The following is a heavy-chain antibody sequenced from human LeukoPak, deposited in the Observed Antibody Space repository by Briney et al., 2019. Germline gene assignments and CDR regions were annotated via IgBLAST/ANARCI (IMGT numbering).Heavy chain of an antibody. CDR3: ARATWCSGGSCYPPYGMDV. D-gene: IGHD2-15*01. CDR1: GFTFSDYY. J-gene: IGHJ6*02. Sequence: GGSLRLSCAASGFTFSDYYMSWIRQAPGKGLEWVSYISSSGSTIYYADSVKGRFTISRDNSKNTLYLQMNSLGAEDTAVYYCARATWCSGGSCYPPYGMDVWGQGTTVTVSS. CDR2: ISSSGSTI. V-gene: IGHV3-11*04.